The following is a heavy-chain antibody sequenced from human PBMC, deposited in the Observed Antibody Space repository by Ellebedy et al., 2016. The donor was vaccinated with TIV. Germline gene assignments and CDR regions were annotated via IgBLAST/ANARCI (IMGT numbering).Heavy chain of an antibody. D-gene: IGHD1-26*01. CDR2: ISYDGSNK. J-gene: IGHJ4*02. V-gene: IGHV3-30*03. CDR3: ARDFDQYSGSYNTYYFDY. CDR1: GFTFSSYG. Sequence: GGSLRLSCAASGFTFSSYGMHWVRQAPGKGLEWVAVISYDGSNKYYADSVKGRFTISRDNSKNTLYLQMNSLRAEDTAVYYCARDFDQYSGSYNTYYFDYWGQGTLVTVSS.